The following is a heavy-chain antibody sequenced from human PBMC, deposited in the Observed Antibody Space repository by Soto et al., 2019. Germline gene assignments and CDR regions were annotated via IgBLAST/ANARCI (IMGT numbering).Heavy chain of an antibody. D-gene: IGHD3-16*01. CDR2: ISSSSSTI. CDR3: ARDMSLHYNWFEP. V-gene: IGHV3-48*02. CDR1: GFTFISYS. J-gene: IGHJ5*02. Sequence: LRVSCAASGFTFISYSMNWVRQAPGKGLEWVSYISSSSSTIYYADSVKGRFTISRDNAKNSLYLQMNSLRDEDTAVYYCARDMSLHYNWFEPWGQGTLFIGSS.